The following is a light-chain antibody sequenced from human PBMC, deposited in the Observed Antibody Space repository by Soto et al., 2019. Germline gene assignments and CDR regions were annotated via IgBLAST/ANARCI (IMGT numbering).Light chain of an antibody. V-gene: IGKV3-20*01. CDR1: QSVSNNF. CDR3: QQYGGSPQT. CDR2: GAS. J-gene: IGKJ2*01. Sequence: EVVLTQSPGTLSLSPGERATLSCRASQSVSNNFVAWYHQKLGQAPRLLIFGASTRATATPDRFSGRGSGADFTLTIGRLEPEDSAVYYCQQYGGSPQTFGQGTKLEIK.